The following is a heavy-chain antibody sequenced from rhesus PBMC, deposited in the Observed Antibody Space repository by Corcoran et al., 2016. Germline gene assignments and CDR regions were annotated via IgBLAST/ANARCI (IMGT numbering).Heavy chain of an antibody. CDR2: ISSVIGNST. D-gene: IGHD2-2*01. V-gene: IGHV3-110*02. CDR3: ARSWGQRVLVPDY. Sequence: EVQLVESGGGLVQPGGSLRLSCAASGFTFSDHYMDWVRQAPVKGLEWVSSISSVIGNSTNYNPCLKRRVTLSVDTSKNQLSLKLSSVTTADTAVYYCARSWGQRVLVPDYWGQGVLVTVSS. CDR1: GFTFSDHY. J-gene: IGHJ4*01.